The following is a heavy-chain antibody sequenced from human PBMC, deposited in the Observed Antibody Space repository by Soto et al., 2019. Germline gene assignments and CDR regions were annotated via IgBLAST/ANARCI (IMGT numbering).Heavy chain of an antibody. CDR3: AKETSRPRYYDILTGGAGKNYGMDV. Sequence: GGSLRLSCAASGFTFSSYGMHWVRQAPGKGLEWVAVISYDGSNKYYADSVKGRFTISRDNSKNTLYLQVNSLRAEDTAVYYCAKETSRPRYYDILTGGAGKNYGMDVWGQGTTVTVSS. D-gene: IGHD3-9*01. J-gene: IGHJ6*02. V-gene: IGHV3-30*18. CDR2: ISYDGSNK. CDR1: GFTFSSYG.